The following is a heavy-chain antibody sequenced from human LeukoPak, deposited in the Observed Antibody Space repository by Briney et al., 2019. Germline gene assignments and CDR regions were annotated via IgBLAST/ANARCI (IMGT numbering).Heavy chain of an antibody. Sequence: ASVKVSCKASGGTFSSYAISWVRQAPGQGLEWMGGIIPIFGTANYAQKFQGGVTITTDESTSTAYMELSSLRSEDTAVYYCASNSVTIFGVELYYYYMDVWGKGTTVTVSS. D-gene: IGHD3-3*01. J-gene: IGHJ6*03. V-gene: IGHV1-69*05. CDR1: GGTFSSYA. CDR3: ASNSVTIFGVELYYYYMDV. CDR2: IIPIFGTA.